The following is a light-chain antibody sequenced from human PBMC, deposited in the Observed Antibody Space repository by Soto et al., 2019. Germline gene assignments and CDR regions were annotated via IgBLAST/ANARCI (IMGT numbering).Light chain of an antibody. J-gene: IGKJ1*01. CDR3: QQYNNWPRT. CDR2: GAS. Sequence: EIVMTQSPATLSVSPGERATLSCRASQSVSSNLAWYQQKPGQAPRLLIYGASTRATAIPARFSGSGSGTEFTLTISSLQSEDFAVYYGQQYNNWPRTFGQGTKVEIK. V-gene: IGKV3-15*01. CDR1: QSVSSN.